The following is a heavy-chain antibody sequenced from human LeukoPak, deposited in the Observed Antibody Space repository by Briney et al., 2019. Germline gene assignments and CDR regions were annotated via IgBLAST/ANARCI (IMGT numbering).Heavy chain of an antibody. CDR2: IGTAGDT. J-gene: IGHJ6*02. CDR3: ARSYDSWSGYQARDYYYGMDV. Sequence: GGSLRLSCAASGFTFSSYDMHWVRQATGKGLEWVSAIGTAGDTYYPGSVKGRFTISRENAKNSLYLQMNSLRAGDTAVYYCARSYDSWSGYQARDYYYGMDVWGQGTTVTVSS. CDR1: GFTFSSYD. V-gene: IGHV3-13*01. D-gene: IGHD3-3*01.